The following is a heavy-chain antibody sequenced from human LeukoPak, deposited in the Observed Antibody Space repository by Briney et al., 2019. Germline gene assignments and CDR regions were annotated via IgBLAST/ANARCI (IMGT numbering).Heavy chain of an antibody. CDR2: ISGSGGST. CDR1: GFTFSSYA. V-gene: IGHV3-23*01. CDR3: ARETNWGSEGYFDY. Sequence: GGSLRLSCAASGFTFSSYAMSWVRRAPGKGLEWVSAISGSGGSTYYADSVKGRFTISRDNAKNSLYLQMNSLRAEDTAVYYCARETNWGSEGYFDYWGQGTLVTVSS. J-gene: IGHJ4*02. D-gene: IGHD7-27*01.